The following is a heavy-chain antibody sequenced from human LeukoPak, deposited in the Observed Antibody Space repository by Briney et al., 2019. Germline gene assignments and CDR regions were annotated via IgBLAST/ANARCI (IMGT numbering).Heavy chain of an antibody. CDR3: ATDQLGGYGSYDY. Sequence: PGGSLRLSCAASGFTFSSYSMNWVRQAPGKGLEWVSSISSSSSYIYYADSVKGRFTISRDNAKNSLYLQMSSLRAEDTAVYYCATDQLGGYGSYDYWGQGTLVTVSS. D-gene: IGHD3-10*01. CDR1: GFTFSSYS. CDR2: ISSSSSYI. J-gene: IGHJ4*02. V-gene: IGHV3-21*01.